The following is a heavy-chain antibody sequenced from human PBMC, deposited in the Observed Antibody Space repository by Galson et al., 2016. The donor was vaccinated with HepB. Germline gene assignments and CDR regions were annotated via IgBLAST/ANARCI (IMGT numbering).Heavy chain of an antibody. CDR3: AKRSMSAVAGSFDF. V-gene: IGHV3-23*01. J-gene: IGHJ4*02. CDR2: ITGSGGSA. CDR1: GFTFSSHA. Sequence: SLRLSCAASGFTFSSHAMSWVRQAPGKGLEWVSAITGSGGSAYYADSVKGRFTFSRDNSKNTLYLQMNSLGAEDTAVYYCAKRSMSAVAGSFDFWGQGTLVTVSS. D-gene: IGHD6-19*01.